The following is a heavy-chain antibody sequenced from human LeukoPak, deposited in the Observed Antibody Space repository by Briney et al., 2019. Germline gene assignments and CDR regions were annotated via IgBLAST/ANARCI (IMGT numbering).Heavy chain of an antibody. J-gene: IGHJ3*02. CDR2: ISGSGGST. CDR1: GFTFSSYA. D-gene: IGHD3-22*01. CDR3: AKNYYDSSGYPSFYDAFDI. V-gene: IGHV3-23*01. Sequence: HPGGSLRLSCAASGFTFSSYAMSWVRQAPGKGLEWVSAISGSGGSTYYADSVKGRFTISRDNSKNTLYLQMNSLRAEDTAVYYCAKNYYDSSGYPSFYDAFDIWGQGTMVTVSS.